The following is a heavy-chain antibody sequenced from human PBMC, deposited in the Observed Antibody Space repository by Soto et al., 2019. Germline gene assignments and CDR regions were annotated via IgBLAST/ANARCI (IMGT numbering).Heavy chain of an antibody. CDR3: ARGPTTENVAS. Sequence: SETLSLTCTVSCGSISSGGYYWSWIRQHPGKGLEWIGYIYYSGSTYYNPSLKSRVTISVDTSKNQFSLKLSSVTAADTAVYYCARGPTTENVASWGQGILVTVSS. V-gene: IGHV4-31*03. CDR1: CGSISSGGYY. CDR2: IYYSGST. J-gene: IGHJ4*02.